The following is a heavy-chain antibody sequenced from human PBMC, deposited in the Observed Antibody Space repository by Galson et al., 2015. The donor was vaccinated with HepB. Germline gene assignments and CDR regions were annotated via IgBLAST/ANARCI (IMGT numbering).Heavy chain of an antibody. D-gene: IGHD6-13*01. CDR2: ISAYNGNT. J-gene: IGHJ4*02. Sequence: SVKVSCKASGYTFTSYGISWVRQAPGQGLEWMGWISAYNGNTNYAQKLQGRVTMTTDTSTSTAYMELRSLRSDDTAVYYCARGEAAAVVPRPIDYWGQGTLVTVSS. CDR1: GYTFTSYG. V-gene: IGHV1-18*01. CDR3: ARGEAAAVVPRPIDY.